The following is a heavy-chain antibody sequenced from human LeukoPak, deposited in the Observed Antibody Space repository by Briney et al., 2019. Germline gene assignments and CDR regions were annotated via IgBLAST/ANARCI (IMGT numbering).Heavy chain of an antibody. V-gene: IGHV4-4*02. CDR3: ARMVYDTSGYYPSFDY. CDR1: GGYISSFYW. D-gene: IGHD3-22*01. CDR2: TYHSGTT. J-gene: IGHJ4*02. Sequence: QASETLSLTCAVSGGYISSFYWWSWVRQPPGKGLEWIGETYHSGTTNSNPSLKSRVAISVDKSNNQFSLRLSSVTAADTAVYYCARMVYDTSGYYPSFDYWGQGTLVTVSS.